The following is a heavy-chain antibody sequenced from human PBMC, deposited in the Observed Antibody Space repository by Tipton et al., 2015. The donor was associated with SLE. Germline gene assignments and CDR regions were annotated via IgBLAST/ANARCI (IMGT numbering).Heavy chain of an antibody. J-gene: IGHJ4*02. CDR1: GGSINSGTYY. CDR2: IYHSWST. CDR3: TRDPYYYDSSGSPYSY. Sequence: TLSLTCTVSGGSINSGTYYWRRIRQPAGKGLEWIGSIYHSWSTYYNPSLKSRVTISVDTSQNQFSLKLNSVTAADTAVYYCTRDPYYYDSSGSPYSYWGQGTLVTVSS. V-gene: IGHV4-39*07. D-gene: IGHD3-22*01.